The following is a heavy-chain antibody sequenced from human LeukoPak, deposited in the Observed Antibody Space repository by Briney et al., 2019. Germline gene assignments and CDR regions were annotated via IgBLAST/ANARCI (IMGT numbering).Heavy chain of an antibody. CDR2: IRYDGSNK. J-gene: IGHJ4*02. Sequence: GGSLRLSCAASGFTFSSYGMHWVRQAPGKGLEWVAFIRYDGSNKYYADSVKGRFTISRDNSKNTLYLQMNSLRAEDTAVYYCARDRAYCGGDCYPGYIDYWGQGTLVTVSS. CDR3: ARDRAYCGGDCYPGYIDY. V-gene: IGHV3-30*02. CDR1: GFTFSSYG. D-gene: IGHD2-21*02.